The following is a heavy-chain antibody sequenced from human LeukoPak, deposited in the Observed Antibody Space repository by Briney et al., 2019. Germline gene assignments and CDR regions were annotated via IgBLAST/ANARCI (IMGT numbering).Heavy chain of an antibody. CDR3: AREGYLGRHFDY. Sequence: SETLSLTCTVSGXSISSSSYYWGWIRQTPGKGLEWIGNIYYGGSTDYNPSLKSRVTISVDTSKNQFSLKLSSVTAADTAVYYCAREGYLGRHFDYWGQGTLVTVSS. CDR2: IYYGGST. J-gene: IGHJ4*02. V-gene: IGHV4-39*01. D-gene: IGHD6-13*01. CDR1: GXSISSSSYY.